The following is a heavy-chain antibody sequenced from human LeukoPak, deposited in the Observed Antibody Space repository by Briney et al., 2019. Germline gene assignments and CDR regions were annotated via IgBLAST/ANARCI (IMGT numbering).Heavy chain of an antibody. Sequence: GGSLRRSCAASGFTFSSYWMSSVRQAPGKGLECVANIKQDGREKYYVDSVKGRFTISRDNATNSLYLQMNSLSAEDTALYYCARLLEGGITGPRWDYWGKGTLVTVSS. CDR2: IKQDGREK. CDR3: ARLLEGGITGPRWDY. V-gene: IGHV3-7*01. J-gene: IGHJ4*02. CDR1: GFTFSSYW. D-gene: IGHD1-20*01.